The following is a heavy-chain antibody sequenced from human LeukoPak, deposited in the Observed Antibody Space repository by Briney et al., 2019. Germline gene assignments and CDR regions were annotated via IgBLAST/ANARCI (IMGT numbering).Heavy chain of an antibody. CDR2: IYYSGST. CDR3: ARLGGYSSGWYSEFFVDY. D-gene: IGHD6-19*01. V-gene: IGHV4-39*01. J-gene: IGHJ4*02. CDR1: GGSISSSSYY. Sequence: NPSETLSLTCTVSGGSISSSSYYWGWIRQPPGKGLEWIGSIYYSGSTYYNPSLKSRVTISVDTSKNQFSLKLSSVTAADTAVYYCARLGGYSSGWYSEFFVDYWGQGTLVTVSS.